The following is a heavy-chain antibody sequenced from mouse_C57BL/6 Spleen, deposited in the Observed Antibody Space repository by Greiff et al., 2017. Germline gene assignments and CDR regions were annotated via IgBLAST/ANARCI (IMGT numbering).Heavy chain of an antibody. CDR3: ARNWDPYYFDY. D-gene: IGHD4-1*01. CDR2: IYPGDGDT. Sequence: VQRVESGPELVKPGASVKISCKASGYAFSSSWMNWVKQRPGKGLEWIGRIYPGDGDTNYNGKFKGKATLTADKSSSTAYMQLSSLTSEDSAVYFCARNWDPYYFDYWGQGTTLTVSS. CDR1: GYAFSSSW. V-gene: IGHV1-82*01. J-gene: IGHJ2*01.